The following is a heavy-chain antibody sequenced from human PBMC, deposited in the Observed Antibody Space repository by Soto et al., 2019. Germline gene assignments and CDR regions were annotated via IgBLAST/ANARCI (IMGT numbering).Heavy chain of an antibody. J-gene: IGHJ1*01. CDR1: GFTFNSYS. V-gene: IGHV3-21*01. Sequence: PGGSLRLSCAVSGFTFNSYSMNWVRQAPGKGLEWVSSISSFSNYMYYTDSVKGRFTISRDNARNSLYLQMNSLRAEDTAVYYCARSQSWGQGTLVTVSS. CDR3: ARSQS. CDR2: ISSFSNYM.